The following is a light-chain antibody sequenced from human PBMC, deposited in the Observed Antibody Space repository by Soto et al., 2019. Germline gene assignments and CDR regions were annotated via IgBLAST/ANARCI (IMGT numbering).Light chain of an antibody. CDR3: HQYGSSPRT. Sequence: EIVLTQSPGTLSLSPGERATLSCRASQSVSSNYLAWYQQKLGQAPRLLIYGASRRATGIPDRFSGSGSGTDFTVTISRLEPEDFAVYYCHQYGSSPRTFGQGTKVDIK. CDR2: GAS. J-gene: IGKJ1*01. CDR1: QSVSSNY. V-gene: IGKV3-20*01.